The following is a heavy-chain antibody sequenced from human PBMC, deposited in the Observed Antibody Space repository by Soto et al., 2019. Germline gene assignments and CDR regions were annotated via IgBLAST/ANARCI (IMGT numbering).Heavy chain of an antibody. D-gene: IGHD2-2*01. J-gene: IGHJ6*03. CDR2: INPKSGGT. CDR1: GYTFTGYY. CDR3: ARDLFFRFCSTSCQREYYYYYMDV. Sequence: GASVKVSCKASGYTFTGYYMHWVRQAPGQGLEWMGWINPKSGGTNYEQKFQGWVTMTRDTSISTAYMELSRLRSDDTAVYYCARDLFFRFCSTSCQREYYYYYMDVWGKGTTVTVSS. V-gene: IGHV1-2*04.